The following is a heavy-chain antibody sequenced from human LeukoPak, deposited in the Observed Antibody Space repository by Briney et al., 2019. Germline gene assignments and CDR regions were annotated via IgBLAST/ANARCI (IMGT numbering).Heavy chain of an antibody. D-gene: IGHD3-10*01. V-gene: IGHV3-7*01. J-gene: IGHJ4*02. CDR2: IKQDGSEK. CDR3: ARDQYYYGSGTDY. CDR1: GFTFSSYW. Sequence: PGGSLRLSCAASGFTFSSYWMSWVRQAPGKGLEWVANIKQDGSEKYYVDSVKGRFTISRDNAKNSLYLQMISLGAEDTAVYYCARDQYYYGSGTDYWGQGTLVTVSS.